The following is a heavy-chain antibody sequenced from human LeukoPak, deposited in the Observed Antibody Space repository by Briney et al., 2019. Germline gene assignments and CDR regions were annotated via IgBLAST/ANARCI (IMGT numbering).Heavy chain of an antibody. Sequence: WVAVISYDGSNKYYADSVKGRFTISRDNSKNTLYLQMNSLRAEDTAVYYCAKGPYYYGMDVWGQGTTVTVSS. V-gene: IGHV3-30*18. CDR2: ISYDGSNK. J-gene: IGHJ6*02. CDR3: AKGPYYYGMDV.